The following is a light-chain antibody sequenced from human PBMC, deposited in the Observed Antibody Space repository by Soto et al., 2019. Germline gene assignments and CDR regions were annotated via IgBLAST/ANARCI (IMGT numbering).Light chain of an antibody. V-gene: IGKV1-27*01. Sequence: DIQVTQSPSSLSASVGDRVTITCRASQDISGHLAWYQQKPGKVPKLLIYEASTLQSGVPSRFSASGSGTDFTLNISSLQPEDVATYYCQKYNGTPRTFGQGTKVELK. J-gene: IGKJ1*01. CDR2: EAS. CDR3: QKYNGTPRT. CDR1: QDISGH.